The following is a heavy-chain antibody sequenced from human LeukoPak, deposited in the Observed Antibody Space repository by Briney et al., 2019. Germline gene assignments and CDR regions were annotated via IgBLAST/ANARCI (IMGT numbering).Heavy chain of an antibody. Sequence: GASVKVSCKASGYTFTGYYMHWVRQAPGQGLEWMGWINPNSGGTNYAQKFQGRVTITRNTSISTAYMELSSLRSEDTAVYYCARGSPRVVLRYFDWLLSGDGNFDYWGQGTLVTVSS. CDR1: GYTFTGYY. CDR3: ARGSPRVVLRYFDWLLSGDGNFDY. D-gene: IGHD3-9*01. V-gene: IGHV1-2*02. CDR2: INPNSGGT. J-gene: IGHJ4*02.